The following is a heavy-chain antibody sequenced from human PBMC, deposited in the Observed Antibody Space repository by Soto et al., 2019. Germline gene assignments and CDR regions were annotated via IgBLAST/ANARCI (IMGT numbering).Heavy chain of an antibody. Sequence: SLRLSCAASGFTFSSYAMSWVRQAPGKGLEWVSAISGSGGSTYYADSVKGRFTISRDNSKNTLYLQMNSLRAEDTAVYYCAKGRGYYDSSGYYSAGAFDIWGQGTMVTVSS. V-gene: IGHV3-23*01. J-gene: IGHJ3*02. D-gene: IGHD3-22*01. CDR1: GFTFSSYA. CDR2: ISGSGGST. CDR3: AKGRGYYDSSGYYSAGAFDI.